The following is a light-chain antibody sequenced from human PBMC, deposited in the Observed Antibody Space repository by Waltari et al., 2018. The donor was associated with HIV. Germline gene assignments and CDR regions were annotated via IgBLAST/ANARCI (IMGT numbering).Light chain of an antibody. CDR1: SLPKRY. J-gene: IGLJ3*02. Sequence: SYDLPQTPSVSVSPGQTARINCSRGSLPKRYSSWYRQKAGQAPGLLIYKDIERPSGIPERISGSESGTGVTLTISGVQAGDEGDYFCQSTDFDGTWVFGGGTKLTVL. CDR3: QSTDFDGTWV. CDR2: KDI. V-gene: IGLV3-25*03.